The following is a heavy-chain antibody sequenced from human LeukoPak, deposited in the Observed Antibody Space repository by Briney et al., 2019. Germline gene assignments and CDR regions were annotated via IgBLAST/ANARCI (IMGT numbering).Heavy chain of an antibody. CDR2: ISWNSGSI. CDR3: AKGSVVVITGYFDY. J-gene: IGHJ4*02. V-gene: IGHV3-9*01. CDR1: GFTFDDYA. Sequence: GGSLRLSCAASGFTFDDYAMHWVRQAPGKGLEWVSGISWNSGSIGYVDSVKGRFTISRDNAKNSLYLQMNSLRAEDTALYYCAKGSVVVITGYFDYWGQGTLVTVSS. D-gene: IGHD3-22*01.